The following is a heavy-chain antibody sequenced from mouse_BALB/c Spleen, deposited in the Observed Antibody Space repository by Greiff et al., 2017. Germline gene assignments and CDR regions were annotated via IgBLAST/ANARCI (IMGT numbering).Heavy chain of an antibody. V-gene: IGHV5-4*02. CDR2: ISDGGSYT. J-gene: IGHJ3*01. Sequence: EVKLVDSGGGLVKPGGSLKLSCAASGFTFSDYYMYWVRQTPEKRLEWVATISDGGSYTYYPDSVKGRFTISRDNAKNNLYLQMSSLKSEDTAMYYCAREGNGNYGFAYWGQGTLVTVSA. CDR1: GFTFSDYY. CDR3: AREGNGNYGFAY. D-gene: IGHD2-1*01.